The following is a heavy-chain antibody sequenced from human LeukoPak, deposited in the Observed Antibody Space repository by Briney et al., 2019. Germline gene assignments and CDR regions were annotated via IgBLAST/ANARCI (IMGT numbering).Heavy chain of an antibody. V-gene: IGHV3-48*03. J-gene: IGHJ4*02. CDR3: ARGDSGSYYFDY. CDR1: GFTVSSNY. Sequence: PGESLRLSCAASGFTVSSNYMNWVRQAPGKGLEWVSYISSSGSTIYYADSVKGRFTISRDNAKNSLYLQMNSLRAEDTAVYYCARGDSGSYYFDYWGQGTLVTVSS. D-gene: IGHD1-26*01. CDR2: ISSSGSTI.